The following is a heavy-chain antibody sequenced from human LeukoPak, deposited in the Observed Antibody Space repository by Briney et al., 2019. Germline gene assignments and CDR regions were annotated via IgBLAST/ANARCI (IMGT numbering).Heavy chain of an antibody. V-gene: IGHV1-18*01. CDR1: GYTFTSYG. CDR3: ARSSRGGYCSSTSSYDYYYYGMDV. D-gene: IGHD2-2*01. J-gene: IGHJ6*02. CDR2: ISAYNGNT. Sequence: ASVKVSCKASGYTFTSYGISWVRQAPGQGLEWMGWISAYNGNTNYAQKLQGRVTMTTDTSTNTAYMELRSLRSDDTAVYYCARSSRGGYCSSTSSYDYYYYGMDVWGQGTTVTVSS.